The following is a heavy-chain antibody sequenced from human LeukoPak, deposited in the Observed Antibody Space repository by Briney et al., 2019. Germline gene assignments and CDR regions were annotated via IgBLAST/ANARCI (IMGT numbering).Heavy chain of an antibody. J-gene: IGHJ4*02. V-gene: IGHV3-30-3*01. CDR3: AREFRQWLQIPGYFDY. Sequence: PGRSLRLSCAASGFTFSSYAMHWVRQAPGKGLEWVAVISHDGSNKYYADSVKGRFTISRDNSKNTLYLQMNSLRAEDTAVYYCAREFRQWLQIPGYFDYWGQGTLVTVSS. CDR1: GFTFSSYA. D-gene: IGHD5-12*01. CDR2: ISHDGSNK.